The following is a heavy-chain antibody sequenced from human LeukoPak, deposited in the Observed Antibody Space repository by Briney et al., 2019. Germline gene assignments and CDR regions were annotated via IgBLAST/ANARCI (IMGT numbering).Heavy chain of an antibody. CDR3: ARASLRDGYNYNY. Sequence: ASVKVSCKASGYTFTSYDINWVRQATGQGLGWMGWMNPNSGNTGYAQKFQGRVTMTRNTSISTAYMELSSLRSEDTAVYYCARASLRDGYNYNYWGQGTLVTVSS. CDR1: GYTFTSYD. D-gene: IGHD5-24*01. J-gene: IGHJ4*02. CDR2: MNPNSGNT. V-gene: IGHV1-8*01.